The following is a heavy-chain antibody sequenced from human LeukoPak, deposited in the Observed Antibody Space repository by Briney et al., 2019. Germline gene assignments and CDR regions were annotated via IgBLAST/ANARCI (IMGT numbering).Heavy chain of an antibody. D-gene: IGHD6-13*01. CDR2: ISGSGTNT. J-gene: IGHJ4*02. CDR3: AKPLSAASGTDFHY. V-gene: IGHV3-23*01. CDR1: GFTFSSYA. Sequence: HSGGSLRLSCAPSGFTFSSYAMSWVRQAPGKGLDWVSAISGSGTNTYYRDSVKGRFTISRDISKNTLYLQMNSLRAEDTAVYYCAKPLSAASGTDFHYWGQGTLVTVSS.